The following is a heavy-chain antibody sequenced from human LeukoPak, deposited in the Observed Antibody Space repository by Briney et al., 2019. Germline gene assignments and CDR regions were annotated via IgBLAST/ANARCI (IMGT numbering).Heavy chain of an antibody. D-gene: IGHD3-10*01. V-gene: IGHV4-59*01. CDR3: ARGIPKYYYGSGPLDY. CDR1: GGSISSYY. J-gene: IGHJ4*02. CDR2: IYYSGST. Sequence: PSETLSLTCTVSGGSISSYYWSWIRQPPGKGLEWIGYIYYSGSTNYNPSLKSRVTISVDTSKNQFSLKLSPVTAADTAVYYCARGIPKYYYGSGPLDYWGQGTLVTVSS.